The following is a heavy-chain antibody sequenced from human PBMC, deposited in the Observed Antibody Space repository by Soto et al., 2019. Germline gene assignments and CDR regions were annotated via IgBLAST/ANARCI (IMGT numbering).Heavy chain of an antibody. CDR2: IIPIFGTA. V-gene: IGHV1-69*01. CDR1: GGTFSSYA. CDR3: ARAGGGQQPDYYFDY. Sequence: QVQLVQSGAEVQKPGSSVKVSCKASGGTFSSYAISWVRQAPGQGLEWMGGIIPIFGTANYAQKFQGRVTITADESTSTAYRELSSLRSEDTAVYYCARAGGGQQPDYYFDYWGQGTLVTVSS. J-gene: IGHJ4*02. D-gene: IGHD6-13*01.